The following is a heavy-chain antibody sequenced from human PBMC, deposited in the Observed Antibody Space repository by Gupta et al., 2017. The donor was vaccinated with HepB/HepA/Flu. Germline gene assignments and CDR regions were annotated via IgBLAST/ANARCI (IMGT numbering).Heavy chain of an antibody. V-gene: IGHV5-51*01. J-gene: IGHJ4*02. CDR2: IYPGDSDT. D-gene: IGHD3-3*01. CDR1: GYSFTSYW. Sequence: EVQLVQSGAAVKTPGESLKISCKGSGYSFTSYWIGWVRQMPGKGLEWMGIIYPGDSDTRYSPSFQGQVTISADKSISTAYLQWSSLKASDTAMDYCAMVEGSNGPIWRWVFDYGGQGTLVTVSS. CDR3: AMVEGSNGPIWRWVFDY.